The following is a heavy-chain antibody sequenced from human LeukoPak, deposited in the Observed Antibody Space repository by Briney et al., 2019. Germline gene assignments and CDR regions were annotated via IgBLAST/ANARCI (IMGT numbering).Heavy chain of an antibody. D-gene: IGHD1-1*01. CDR2: IIPIFGTA. J-gene: IGHJ4*02. CDR3: ARLVDNWNDAARRPPDY. Sequence: ASVKVSCKASGYTFTSYGISWVRQAPGQGLEWMGGIIPIFGTANYAQKFQGRVTITADESTSTAYMELSSLRSEDTAVYYCARLVDNWNDAARRPPDYWGQGTLVTVSS. CDR1: GYTFTSYG. V-gene: IGHV1-69*13.